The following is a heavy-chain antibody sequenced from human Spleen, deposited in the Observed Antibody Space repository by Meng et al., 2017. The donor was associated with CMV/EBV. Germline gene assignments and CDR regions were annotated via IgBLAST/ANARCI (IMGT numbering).Heavy chain of an antibody. CDR2: SYYSGST. CDR3: ARDRERYCSGGSCYSLDY. Sequence: AQLQRSGPGLVKPSPTLPLTCTVSGGSICSSDDCWCWSRQPPRKGLEWIGYSYYSGSTYYNPSLKSRVAISVDTSKDQFSLKLSSVTASDTAVYYCARDRERYCSGGSCYSLDYWGQGTLVTVSS. D-gene: IGHD2-15*01. CDR1: GGSICSSDDC. J-gene: IGHJ4*02. V-gene: IGHV4-30-4*08.